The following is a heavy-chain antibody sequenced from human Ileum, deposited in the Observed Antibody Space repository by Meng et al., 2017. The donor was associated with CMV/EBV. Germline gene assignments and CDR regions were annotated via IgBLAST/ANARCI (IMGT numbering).Heavy chain of an antibody. J-gene: IGHJ4*02. CDR1: GSFSPYT. D-gene: IGHD5-12*01. CDR3: VTADHHAIKY. V-gene: IGHV4-34*01. CDR2: INQYGST. Sequence: HVRVTQLVAGLLEPSATLSLSCSLGGSFSPYTWSLIRQAPGKGLEWIGEINQYGSTNFNPSVKSRVTISRDTSKNQFSLRLNSVTAADAAVYYCVTADHHAIKYWGQGTLVTVSS.